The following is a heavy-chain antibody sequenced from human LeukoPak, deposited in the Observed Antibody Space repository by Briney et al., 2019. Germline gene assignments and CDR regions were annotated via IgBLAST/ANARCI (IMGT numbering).Heavy chain of an antibody. CDR2: ISYDGSNK. J-gene: IGHJ2*01. CDR1: GFTFSSYA. Sequence: PGRSLRLSCAASGFTFSSYAMHWVRQAPGKGLEWVAVISYDGSNKYYADSVKGRFTISRDNAKNSLYLQMNSLRAEDTALYYCAKDILATVTTDWYFDLWGRGTLVTVSS. D-gene: IGHD4-17*01. CDR3: AKDILATVTTDWYFDL. V-gene: IGHV3-30-3*01.